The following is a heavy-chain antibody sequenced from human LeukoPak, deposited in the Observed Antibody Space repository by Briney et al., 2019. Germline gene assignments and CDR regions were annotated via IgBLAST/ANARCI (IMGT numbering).Heavy chain of an antibody. V-gene: IGHV4-4*07. J-gene: IGHJ6*03. D-gene: IGHD3-22*01. Sequence: NASETLSLTCSVSGDSISYFYWSWIRQAAGKGLEWIGRTSSSGSTNYNPSLKSRVTISVDTSKNQFSLKLSSVTAADTAVYYCARTIHYYDSSGYYFSYYYYYMDVWGKGTTVTISS. CDR2: TSSSGST. CDR3: ARTIHYYDSSGYYFSYYYYYMDV. CDR1: GDSISYFY.